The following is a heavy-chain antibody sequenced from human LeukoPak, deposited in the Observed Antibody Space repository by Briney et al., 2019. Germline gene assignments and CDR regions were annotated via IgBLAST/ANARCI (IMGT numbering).Heavy chain of an antibody. CDR2: IYYSGST. CDR1: GGSISSSSYY. Sequence: SETLSLTCTVSGGSISSSSYYWGWIRQPPGKGLEWIGSIYYSGSTNYNPSLKSRVTISVDTSKNQFSLKLSSVTAADTAVYYCARDRRAGTSRDAFDIWGQGTMVTVSS. V-gene: IGHV4-39*07. CDR3: ARDRRAGTSRDAFDI. J-gene: IGHJ3*02. D-gene: IGHD6-13*01.